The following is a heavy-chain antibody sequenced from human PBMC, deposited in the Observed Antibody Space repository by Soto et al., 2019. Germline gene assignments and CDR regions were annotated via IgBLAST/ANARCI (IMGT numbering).Heavy chain of an antibody. V-gene: IGHV3-48*02. CDR1: GFIFSTYS. Sequence: GGSLRLSCAASGFIFSTYSMNWVRQAPGKGLEWVSYISTSTSTIYYADSVKGRFTISRDNAKNSLYLQMNSLRDEDTAVYFCARDGRARSAYSSDYYYSSGMDVWGQGTTVTVSS. CDR2: ISTSTSTI. J-gene: IGHJ6*02. D-gene: IGHD3-3*01. CDR3: ARDGRARSAYSSDYYYSSGMDV.